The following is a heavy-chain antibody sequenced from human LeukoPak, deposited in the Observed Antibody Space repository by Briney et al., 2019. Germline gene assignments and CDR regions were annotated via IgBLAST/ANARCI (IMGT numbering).Heavy chain of an antibody. Sequence: GGSLRLSCAASGFTFSSYAMHWVRQAPGKGLEWVAFIRYDGSNKYYADSVKGRFTISRDNSKNTLYLQMNSLRAEDTAVYYCAKGERGYYDFWSGYYEGLDYWGQGTLVTVSS. CDR3: AKGERGYYDFWSGYYEGLDY. V-gene: IGHV3-30*02. J-gene: IGHJ4*02. D-gene: IGHD3-3*01. CDR1: GFTFSSYA. CDR2: IRYDGSNK.